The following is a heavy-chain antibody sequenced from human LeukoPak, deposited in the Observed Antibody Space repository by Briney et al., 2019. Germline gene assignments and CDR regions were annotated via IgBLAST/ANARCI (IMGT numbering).Heavy chain of an antibody. Sequence: GASVKVSCKASGYTFTSYGISWVRQAPGQGLEWMGGIIPIFGTANYAQKFQGRVTITADESTSTAYMELSSLRSEDTAVYYRARDRAAFDYWGQGTLVTVSS. J-gene: IGHJ4*02. CDR2: IIPIFGTA. CDR3: ARDRAAFDY. CDR1: GYTFTSYG. D-gene: IGHD6-13*01. V-gene: IGHV1-69*13.